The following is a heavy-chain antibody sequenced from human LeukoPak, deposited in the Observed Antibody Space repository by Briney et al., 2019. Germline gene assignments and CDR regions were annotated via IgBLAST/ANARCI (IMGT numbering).Heavy chain of an antibody. CDR3: ARRKASERNYYYYYMDV. CDR2: IYYSGST. V-gene: IGHV4-39*01. D-gene: IGHD5-24*01. J-gene: IGHJ6*03. Sequence: SETLSLTCTVSGGSISSSSYYWGWIRQPPGKGLEWTGSIYYSGSTYYNPSLKSRVTISVDTSKNQFSLKLSSVTAADTAVYYCARRKASERNYYYYYMDVWGKGTTVTVSS. CDR1: GGSISSSSYY.